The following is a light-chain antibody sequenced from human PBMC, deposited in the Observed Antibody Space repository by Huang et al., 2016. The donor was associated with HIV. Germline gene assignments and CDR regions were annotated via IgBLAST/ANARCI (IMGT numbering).Light chain of an antibody. CDR2: AAS. CDR3: QQYDSFPRT. Sequence: DIQMTQSPSSLSASIGDRVTITCRASQDISNYLAWFQQKPWQAPKSLIYAASSLHSGVPSNFSGSGSGTEFTLTISSLQPEDFATYYCQQYDSFPRTFGPGTKVDLK. CDR1: QDISNY. V-gene: IGKV1-16*02. J-gene: IGKJ3*01.